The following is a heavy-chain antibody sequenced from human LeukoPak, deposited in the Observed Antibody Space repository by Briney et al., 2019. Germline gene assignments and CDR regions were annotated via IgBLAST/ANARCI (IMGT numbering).Heavy chain of an antibody. D-gene: IGHD6-19*01. CDR3: AKPRGEEWLVGLYDAFDI. CDR1: GFTFDDYA. Sequence: PGGSLRLSCAASGFTFDDYAMHWVRQAPGKGLEWVSLFSRDGGSTYYADSVKGRFTISRDNSKNTLYLQMNSLRAEDTAVFYCAKPRGEEWLVGLYDAFDIWGQGTMVTVSS. J-gene: IGHJ3*02. V-gene: IGHV3-43*02. CDR2: FSRDGGST.